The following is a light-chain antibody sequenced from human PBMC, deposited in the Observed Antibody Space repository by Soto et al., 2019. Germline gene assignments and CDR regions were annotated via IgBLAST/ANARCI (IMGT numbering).Light chain of an antibody. J-gene: IGKJ1*01. Sequence: DIQMTQSPSTLSGSLGDRVTSTCRASQTISSWLAWYQQKPGKAPKLLIYKASNLQSGVPSRFRGSGSETDFTLTITSLQPEDFATYYCQQSYTTPRTFGQGTKVDIK. CDR3: QQSYTTPRT. CDR2: KAS. CDR1: QTISSW. V-gene: IGKV1-39*01.